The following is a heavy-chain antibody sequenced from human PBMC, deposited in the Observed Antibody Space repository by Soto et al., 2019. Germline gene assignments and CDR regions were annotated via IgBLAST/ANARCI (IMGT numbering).Heavy chain of an antibody. CDR3: AXSPGSGGQLRFMSAFDI. D-gene: IGHD5-18*01. CDR2: ISSSSSYI. CDR1: GVTFSSYS. J-gene: IGHJ3*02. V-gene: IGHV3-21*01. Sequence: PGGSLRLSCAASGVTFSSYSMNWVRQAPGKGLEWVSSISSSSSYIYYADSVKGRFTISRDNAKNSLYLQMNSLRAEDTAVYYCAXSPGSGGQLRFMSAFDIWGQGTMVTVSS.